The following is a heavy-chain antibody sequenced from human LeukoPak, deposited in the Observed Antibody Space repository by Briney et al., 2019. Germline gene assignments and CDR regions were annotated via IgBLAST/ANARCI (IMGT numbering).Heavy chain of an antibody. CDR1: GFTFSSYA. J-gene: IGHJ4*02. CDR2: ISGSGGST. V-gene: IGHV3-23*01. CDR3: AKRPGLRPAPFDY. Sequence: AGGSLRLSCAASGFTFSSYAMSWVRQAPGKGLEWVSAISGSGGSTYYADSVKGRITISRDNSKNTLYLQMNSLRAEDTAVYYCAKRPGLRPAPFDYWGQGTLVTVSS. D-gene: IGHD4/OR15-4a*01.